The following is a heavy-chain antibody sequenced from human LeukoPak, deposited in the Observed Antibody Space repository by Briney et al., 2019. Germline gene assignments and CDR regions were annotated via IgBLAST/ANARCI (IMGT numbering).Heavy chain of an antibody. CDR3: ATTLIAVAAPFDY. Sequence: ASVKVSCKASGYTFTSYAMHWVRQAPGQRLEWMGWINAGNGNTKYSQKFQGRVTITRDTSASTAYMELSSLRSEDTAVHYCATTLIAVAAPFDYWGQGTLVTVSS. J-gene: IGHJ4*02. CDR2: INAGNGNT. V-gene: IGHV1-3*01. CDR1: GYTFTSYA. D-gene: IGHD6-19*01.